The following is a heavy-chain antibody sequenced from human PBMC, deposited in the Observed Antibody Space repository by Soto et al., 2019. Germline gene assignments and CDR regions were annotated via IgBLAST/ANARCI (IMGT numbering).Heavy chain of an antibody. J-gene: IGHJ4*02. V-gene: IGHV4-59*01. Sequence: SETLSLTCTVSGGSISSYYWSWIRQPPGKGLEWIGYIYYSGSTNYNPSLKSRVTISVDTSKNQFSLKLSSVPVADTAVYYCASRHSYGYYFDYWGQGTLVTVSS. CDR1: GGSISSYY. D-gene: IGHD5-18*01. CDR2: IYYSGST. CDR3: ASRHSYGYYFDY.